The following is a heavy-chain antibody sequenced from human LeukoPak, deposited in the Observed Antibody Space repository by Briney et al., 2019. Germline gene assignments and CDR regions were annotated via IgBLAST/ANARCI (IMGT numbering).Heavy chain of an antibody. Sequence: GRSLRLSCAASGVSFSSHAMHWVRQAPGKGLEWVAVTSYDGSNKQYADSVKGRFTISRDNSKNTLNLQMNGLTPEDTAVYYCARGASGSVGKSNWFDPWGQGTLVTVSS. V-gene: IGHV3-30-3*01. J-gene: IGHJ5*02. CDR2: TSYDGSNK. D-gene: IGHD4-23*01. CDR3: ARGASGSVGKSNWFDP. CDR1: GVSFSSHA.